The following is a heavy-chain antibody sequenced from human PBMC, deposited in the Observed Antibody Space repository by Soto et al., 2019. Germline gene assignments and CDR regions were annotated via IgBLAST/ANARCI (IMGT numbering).Heavy chain of an antibody. D-gene: IGHD3-3*01. CDR1: GGTFSSYA. CDR2: IIPIFGTA. Sequence: QVQLVQSGAEVKKPGSSVKVSCKASGGTFSSYAISWVRQAPGQGLEWMGGIIPIFGTANYAQKFQGRATITADESTSTAYMELSSLRSEDTAVYYCARSTDYDFWSGYLNWFDPWGQGTLVTVSS. CDR3: ARSTDYDFWSGYLNWFDP. V-gene: IGHV1-69*01. J-gene: IGHJ5*02.